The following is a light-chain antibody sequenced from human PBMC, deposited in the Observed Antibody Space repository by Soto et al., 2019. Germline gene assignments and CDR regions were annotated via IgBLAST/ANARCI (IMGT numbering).Light chain of an antibody. CDR1: GSDVGGYDY. Sequence: QSVLTQPASVAGSPGQSITISCTGTGSDVGGYDYVSWYQQHPGKAPKLLIYEVSNRPSGISNRFSASKSGITASLTISGLQSEEEADYFCSSYTGTSTLVFGTGTKVTV. J-gene: IGLJ1*01. V-gene: IGLV2-14*01. CDR2: EVS. CDR3: SSYTGTSTLV.